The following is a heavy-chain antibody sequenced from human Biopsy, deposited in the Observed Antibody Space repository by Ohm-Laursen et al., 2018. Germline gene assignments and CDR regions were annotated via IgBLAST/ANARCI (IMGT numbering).Heavy chain of an antibody. CDR1: IGTFNSYG. CDR3: AREAIGYQLPCDD. D-gene: IGHD2-2*01. V-gene: IGHV1-69*11. J-gene: IGHJ4*02. CDR2: IIPILRTT. Sequence: SVKVSCKAPIGTFNSYGIIWVRQAPGQGLEWMGRIIPILRTTAYAQTFLGRVTITADSPTSTVDMELTSLTSDDTAVYFCAREAIGYQLPCDDWGQGTLVTVSS.